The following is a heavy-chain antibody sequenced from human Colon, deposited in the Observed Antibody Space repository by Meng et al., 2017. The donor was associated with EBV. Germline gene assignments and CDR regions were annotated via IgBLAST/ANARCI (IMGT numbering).Heavy chain of an antibody. CDR2: IYHNGQT. D-gene: IGHD2-8*02. V-gene: IGHV4-4*02. CDR1: GTSISTSNW. CDR3: ARDGGVTHIP. J-gene: IGHJ5*02. Sequence: QVLLEESGAGLVKPSGTVSLTCAVSGTSISTSNWWSWIRQSPGEGLEWIGAIYHNGQTNYNPSLKSRVSMSVDESKNEFSLNLKSVTAADTAVYYCARDGGVTHIPWGQGVLVTVSS.